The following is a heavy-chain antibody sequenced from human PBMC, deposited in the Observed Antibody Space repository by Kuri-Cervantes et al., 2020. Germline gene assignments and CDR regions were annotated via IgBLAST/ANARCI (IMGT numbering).Heavy chain of an antibody. CDR1: GYTFTSYD. J-gene: IGHJ6*03. D-gene: IGHD2-2*01. CDR3: ARGGLVRPYYYMDV. Sequence: ASVKVSCKASGYTFTSYDINWVRQAAGQGLEWMGLMSPKSGNTDYAQKFQGRVTMTSHTSINTAYMELRSLRSDDTAVYYCARGGLVRPYYYMDVWGKGTTVTVSS. V-gene: IGHV1-8*01. CDR2: MSPKSGNT.